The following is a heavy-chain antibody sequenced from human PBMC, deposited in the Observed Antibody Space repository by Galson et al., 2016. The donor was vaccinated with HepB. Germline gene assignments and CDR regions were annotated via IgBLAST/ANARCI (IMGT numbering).Heavy chain of an antibody. CDR1: GRNFTTYW. CDR2: IYPGDSDT. CDR3: VRLGGRYDYVSATYRYTGVDH. D-gene: IGHD3-16*02. Sequence: QSGAEVKKPGESLKISCQGSGRNFTTYWIAWVRQMPGKGLEWMGIIYPGDSDTRYRPSFQGQVTISADKSISTAYLQWSRLRASDTAMYYCVRLGGRYDYVSATYRYTGVDHWGQGTQVTVSS. V-gene: IGHV5-51*01. J-gene: IGHJ4*02.